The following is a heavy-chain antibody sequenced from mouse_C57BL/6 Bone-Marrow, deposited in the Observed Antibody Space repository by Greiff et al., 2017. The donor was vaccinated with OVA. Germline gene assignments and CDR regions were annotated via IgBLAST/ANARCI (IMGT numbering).Heavy chain of an antibody. CDR3: ARDATAYWFAY. V-gene: IGHV7-1*01. Sequence: EVQLMESGGGLVQSGRSLRLSCATSGFTFSDFYMEWVRQAPGKGLEWIAASRNKANDYTTEYSASVKGRFIVSRDTSQSILYLQMNALRAEDTAIYYCARDATAYWFAYWGQGTLVTVSA. J-gene: IGHJ3*01. CDR1: GFTFSDFY. CDR2: SRNKANDYTT.